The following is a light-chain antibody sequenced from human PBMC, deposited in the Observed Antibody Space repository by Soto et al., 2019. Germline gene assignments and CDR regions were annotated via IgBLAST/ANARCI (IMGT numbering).Light chain of an antibody. J-gene: IGKJ1*01. CDR3: QQYNSYSWT. CDR2: KAS. V-gene: IGKV1-5*03. Sequence: DIPMTQSPSTLSASVGDRVTITCRASQSISSWLAWYQQKPGKAPKLLIYKASSLESGVPSRFSGSGSGTEFTLTISSLQHDDFAAYYCQQYNSYSWTFGQGTKVEI. CDR1: QSISSW.